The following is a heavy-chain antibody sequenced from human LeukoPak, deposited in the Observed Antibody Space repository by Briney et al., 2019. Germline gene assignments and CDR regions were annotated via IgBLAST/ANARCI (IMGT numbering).Heavy chain of an antibody. CDR2: IYYSGST. CDR1: GGSISSSSYY. V-gene: IGHV4-39*07. J-gene: IGHJ5*02. Sequence: SETLSLTCTVSGGSISSSSYYWGWLRQPPGKGLEWIGSIYYSGSTYYNPSLKSRVTISVDTSKNQFSLKLSSVSAADTAVYYCARDTLDWFDPWGQGTLVTVSS. CDR3: ARDTLDWFDP.